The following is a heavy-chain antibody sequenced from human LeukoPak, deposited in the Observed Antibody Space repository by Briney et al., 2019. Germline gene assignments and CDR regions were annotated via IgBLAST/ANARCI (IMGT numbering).Heavy chain of an antibody. CDR1: GFTFSSYA. J-gene: IGHJ4*02. V-gene: IGHV3-23*01. D-gene: IGHD3-22*01. Sequence: PGGSLRLSCAASGFTFSSYAISWVRQAPGKGLEWVSAVSGGGDYTYYADSVRGRFTISRDNSNNTLFLLMNSLRAEDTAVYYCVKDLRAGYSFETSYDNGLWGQGTLVTVSS. CDR2: VSGGGDYT. CDR3: VKDLRAGYSFETSYDNGL.